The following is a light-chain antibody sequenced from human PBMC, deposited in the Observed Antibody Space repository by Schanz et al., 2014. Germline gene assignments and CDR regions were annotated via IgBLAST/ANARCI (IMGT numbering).Light chain of an antibody. CDR3: NSYTSSSTLAV. J-gene: IGLJ3*02. V-gene: IGLV1-40*01. CDR2: GNS. CDR1: SSNIGAGYD. Sequence: QSVLTQPPSVSGAPGQRVTISCTGSSSNIGAGYDVHWYQQLPGTAPKLLIYGNSNRPSGVPDRFSGSKSGTSASLAITGLQAEDEADYYCNSYTSSSTLAVFGGGTKLTVL.